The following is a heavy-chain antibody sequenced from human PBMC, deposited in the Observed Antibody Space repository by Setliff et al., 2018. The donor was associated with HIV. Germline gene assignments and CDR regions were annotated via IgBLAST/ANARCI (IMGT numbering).Heavy chain of an antibody. D-gene: IGHD3-10*01. CDR1: GYTFTNFY. V-gene: IGHV1-46*01. Sequence: ASVKVSCKASGYTFTNFYMHWVRQAPGQGLEWMGIINPGGGNTRYAQRFQGRVSMTRDTSTSTAYMELNSLRSEDTAMYYCATLDYYGSQTYNLALHYWGQGTLVTAPQ. CDR2: INPGGGNT. J-gene: IGHJ4*02. CDR3: ATLDYYGSQTYNLALHY.